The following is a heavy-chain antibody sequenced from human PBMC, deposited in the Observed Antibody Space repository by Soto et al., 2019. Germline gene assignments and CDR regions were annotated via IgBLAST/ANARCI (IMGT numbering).Heavy chain of an antibody. J-gene: IGHJ6*02. D-gene: IGHD2-2*02. V-gene: IGHV1-18*04. CDR3: ARARYCASPSCYKPYYYGRDT. CDR1: GYTFTSHG. CDR2: ISTYNSRT. Sequence: QDQLVQSGAEVKKPGASVKISCEASGYTFTSHGISWVRQAPGQGLEWLGWISTYNSRTHYAQMVQGSGTMTTDTPTSTSYLDLRRRTFDDTAVYYCARARYCASPSCYKPYYYGRDTWGQGTRVTVSS.